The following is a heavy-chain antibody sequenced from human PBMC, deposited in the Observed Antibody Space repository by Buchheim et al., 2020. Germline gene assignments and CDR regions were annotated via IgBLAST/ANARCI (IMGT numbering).Heavy chain of an antibody. Sequence: QVTLRESGPALVKPPQTLTLSCTFSGFSLSTSGMCVSWLRPPPGKALDWLVLIDWDVDKYYSTSLKTIPTISNDTSKNQVVLTKTNMDPVDTATYYCERIGGKYYYEGMDFWGQGNT. D-gene: IGHD3-16*01. CDR3: ERIGGKYYYEGMDF. J-gene: IGHJ6*02. V-gene: IGHV2-70*01. CDR1: GFSLSTSGMC. CDR2: IDWDVDK.